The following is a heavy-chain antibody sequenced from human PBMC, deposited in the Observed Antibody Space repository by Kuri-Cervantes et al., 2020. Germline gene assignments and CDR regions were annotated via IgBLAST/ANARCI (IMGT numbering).Heavy chain of an antibody. CDR1: GGSISGYY. D-gene: IGHD3-10*01. CDR2: IYHSGST. CDR3: ARGSMGWFGESTRLDY. Sequence: SETLSLTCTVSGGSISGYYWGWIRQPPGKGLEWIGSIYHSGSTNYNPSLKSRVTISVDTSKNQFSLKLSSVTAADTAVYCCARGSMGWFGESTRLDYWGQGTLVTVSS. V-gene: IGHV4-38-2*02. J-gene: IGHJ4*02.